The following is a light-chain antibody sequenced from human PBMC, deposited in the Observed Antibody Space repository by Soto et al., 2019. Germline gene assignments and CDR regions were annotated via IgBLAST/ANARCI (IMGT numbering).Light chain of an antibody. CDR2: GAS. V-gene: IGKV3-20*01. CDR1: ESISGSY. J-gene: IGKJ2*01. CDR3: QHYGKSPPYS. Sequence: EIVLTQSPGTLSLSPGERATLSCRASESISGSYLVWYQHKPGQAPRLLIYGASNSATVGPARFSGSGSGRNFIIPISRMEHEDFAVHYCQHYGKSPPYSFARGTKLQI.